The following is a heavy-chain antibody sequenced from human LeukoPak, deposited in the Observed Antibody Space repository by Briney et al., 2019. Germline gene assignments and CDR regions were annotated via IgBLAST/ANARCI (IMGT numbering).Heavy chain of an antibody. J-gene: IGHJ4*02. D-gene: IGHD5-18*01. CDR3: ARVRSGYSHENYFDY. CDR2: ISGSGRTI. V-gene: IGHV3-48*03. CDR1: VFTFSNYE. Sequence: PGGSLRFSSAPYVFTFSNYEMNWVRQAPGKGLEWVSYISGSGRTIYYADSVKGRFTISRDNAKDSLYLQMNSLRAEDTAVYYCARVRSGYSHENYFDYWGQGTLVTVS.